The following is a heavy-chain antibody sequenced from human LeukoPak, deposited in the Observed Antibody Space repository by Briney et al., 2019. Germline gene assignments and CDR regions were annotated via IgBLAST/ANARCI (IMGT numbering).Heavy chain of an antibody. J-gene: IGHJ4*02. D-gene: IGHD5-18*01. CDR1: GFTFSSYG. V-gene: IGHV3-33*01. CDR3: ARDGGYSYGTGGTFDY. Sequence: PGGSLRFSCAASGFTFSSYGMHWVRQAPGKGLEWVAVIWYDGSNKYYADSVKGRFTISRDNSKNTLYLQMNSLRAEDTAVYYCARDGGYSYGTGGTFDYWGQGTLVTVSS. CDR2: IWYDGSNK.